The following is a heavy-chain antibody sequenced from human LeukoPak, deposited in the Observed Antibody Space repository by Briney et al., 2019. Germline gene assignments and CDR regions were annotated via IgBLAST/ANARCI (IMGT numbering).Heavy chain of an antibody. V-gene: IGHV1-2*02. CDR2: INPNSGGT. D-gene: IGHD5-12*01. CDR1: GYTFTGYY. CDR3: ARDVGLGGYDFGANFDY. J-gene: IGHJ4*02. Sequence: ASVKVSCKASGYTFTGYYMHWVRQAPGQGLEWMGWINPNSGGTNYAQKFQGRVTMTRDTSISTAYMELTRLRSDDTAVYYCARDVGLGGYDFGANFDYWGQGTLATVSS.